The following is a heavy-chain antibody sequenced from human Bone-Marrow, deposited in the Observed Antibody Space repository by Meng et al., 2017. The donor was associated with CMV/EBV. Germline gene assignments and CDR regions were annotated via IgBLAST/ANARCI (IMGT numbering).Heavy chain of an antibody. CDR2: INPNSGGT. CDR3: ARDNNWGPDY. V-gene: IGHV1-2*02. J-gene: IGHJ4*02. D-gene: IGHD7-27*01. CDR1: GYTFTGYY. Sequence: ASVKVSCKASGYTFTGYYMHWVRQAPGQGLEWMGWINPNSGGTNYAQKFQGRVTMTRDTSINTGYMELTRLTSDDTAVYYCARDNNWGPDYWGQGTLGTVSS.